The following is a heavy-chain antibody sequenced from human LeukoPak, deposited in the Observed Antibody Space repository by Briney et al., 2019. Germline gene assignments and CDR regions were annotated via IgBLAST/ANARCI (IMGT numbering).Heavy chain of an antibody. CDR3: ARFRGGTFYFDY. Sequence: SQTLSLTCAVSGGSINSGGYYWSWIRQPAGEGLEWIGRIYSSGSTNYNPSLKSRVTMSVDTSKNQFSLKVSSVTAADTAVYYCARFRGGTFYFDYWGQGMLVTVSS. CDR1: GGSINSGGYY. CDR2: IYSSGST. V-gene: IGHV4-61*02. D-gene: IGHD3-10*01. J-gene: IGHJ4*02.